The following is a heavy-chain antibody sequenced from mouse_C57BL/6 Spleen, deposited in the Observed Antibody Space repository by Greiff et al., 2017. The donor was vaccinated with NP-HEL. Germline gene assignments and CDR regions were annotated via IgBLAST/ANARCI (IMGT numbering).Heavy chain of an antibody. Sequence: EVQLQQSGAELVKPGASVKLSCTASGFNIKDYYMHWVKQRTEQGLEWIGRIDPEDGETKYAPKFRGKATITADTSSNTAYLRLSSLTSEDTAFYYCARVRGYYGSSLGYYFDYWGQGTTLTVSS. J-gene: IGHJ2*01. V-gene: IGHV14-2*01. CDR1: GFNIKDYY. D-gene: IGHD1-1*01. CDR2: IDPEDGET. CDR3: ARVRGYYGSSLGYYFDY.